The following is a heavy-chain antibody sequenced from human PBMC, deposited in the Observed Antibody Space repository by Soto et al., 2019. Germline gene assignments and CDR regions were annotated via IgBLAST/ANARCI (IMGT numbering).Heavy chain of an antibody. V-gene: IGHV1-3*01. CDR2: INAGNSKT. CDR3: GRDQSGTGYYVDWFDP. J-gene: IGHJ5*02. Sequence: QVHFVQSGAEVKKPGASVKVSCKASGYTFSGHAIHWLRQAPGQRPKWLGWINAGNSKTYYSEKFEGRVTFTRDTVATTVNMELTSLTSEDTAVYYCGRDQSGTGYYVDWFDPWGQGTLVTVSS. CDR1: GYTFSGHA. D-gene: IGHD3-10*02.